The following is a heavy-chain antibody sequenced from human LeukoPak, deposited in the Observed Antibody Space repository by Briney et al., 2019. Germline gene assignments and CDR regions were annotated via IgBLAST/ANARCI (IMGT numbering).Heavy chain of an antibody. J-gene: IGHJ6*04. CDR3: AELGITMIGGV. CDR1: GFTFSSYE. D-gene: IGHD3-10*02. Sequence: SGGSLRLSRAASGFTFSSYEMNWVRQPPGKGLEWVSYISSSGSTIYYADSVKGRFTISRDNAKNSLYPQMNSLRAEDTAVYYCAELGITMIGGVWGKGTTVTISS. V-gene: IGHV3-48*03. CDR2: ISSSGSTI.